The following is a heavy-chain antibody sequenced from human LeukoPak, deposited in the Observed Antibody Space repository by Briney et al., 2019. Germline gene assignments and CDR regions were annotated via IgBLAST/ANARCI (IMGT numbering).Heavy chain of an antibody. CDR2: IKQDGSEK. CDR3: AKDSQWGKVGTKGGYFDY. Sequence: GGSLRLSCAASGFTFSSYWMSWVRQAPGKGLEWVANIKQDGSEKYYVDSVKGRFTISRDNSKNTLYLQMNSLRAEDTAVYYCAKDSQWGKVGTKGGYFDYWGQGTLVTVSS. CDR1: GFTFSSYW. D-gene: IGHD1-26*01. J-gene: IGHJ4*02. V-gene: IGHV3-7*01.